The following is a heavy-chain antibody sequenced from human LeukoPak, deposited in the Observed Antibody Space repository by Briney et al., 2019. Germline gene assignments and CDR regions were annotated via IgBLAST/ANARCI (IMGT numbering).Heavy chain of an antibody. D-gene: IGHD6-13*01. CDR2: IYYTGST. Sequence: SETLSLTCIVSGGSISSYYWSWIRQPPGKGLEWIGYIYYTGSTNYNPSLRSRVTISSDRSKNQFSLRLTSVTAADTATYYCARGPLGSSWYSDWGQGSLVTVSS. V-gene: IGHV4-59*01. J-gene: IGHJ4*02. CDR1: GGSISSYY. CDR3: ARGPLGSSWYSD.